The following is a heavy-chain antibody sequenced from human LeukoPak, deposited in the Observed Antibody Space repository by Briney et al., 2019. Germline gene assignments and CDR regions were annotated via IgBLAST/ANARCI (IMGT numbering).Heavy chain of an antibody. J-gene: IGHJ4*02. Sequence: PGGSLRLSCVASGFTFSSYEMNWVRQAPGKGPEWVSYISSSGSTIYYADSVKGRFTISRDNAKNSLYLQMNSLRAEDTAVYYCARDPRSGWDYWGQGTLVTVSS. D-gene: IGHD6-19*01. CDR1: GFTFSSYE. CDR3: ARDPRSGWDY. CDR2: ISSSGSTI. V-gene: IGHV3-48*03.